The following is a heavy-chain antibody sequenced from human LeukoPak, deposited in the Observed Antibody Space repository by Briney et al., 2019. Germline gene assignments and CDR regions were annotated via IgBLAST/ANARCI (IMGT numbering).Heavy chain of an antibody. CDR3: ATDDYGDYLID. V-gene: IGHV1-24*01. Sequence: ASVKVSCKVSGYTLTELSMHWVRQAPGKGLEWMGGFDPEDGETIYAQKFQGRVTVTEDTSTDTAYMELSSLRSEDTAVYYCATDDYGDYLIDWGQGTLVTVSS. J-gene: IGHJ4*02. CDR1: GYTLTELS. D-gene: IGHD4-17*01. CDR2: FDPEDGET.